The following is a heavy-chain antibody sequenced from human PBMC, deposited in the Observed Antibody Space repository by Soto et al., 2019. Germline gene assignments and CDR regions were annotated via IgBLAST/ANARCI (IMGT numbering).Heavy chain of an antibody. D-gene: IGHD3-9*01. CDR3: VRQSSNDREYFGLDV. Sequence: QTLSVTCGISGDSVFSNTVAWNWIRQTPSRGLEWLGRTYYRSKWHYDYAVSVKSRIIINPDTSKNQFSLQLNSVTPEDTAVYYCVRQSSNDREYFGLDVWGQGSTVTVLL. CDR2: TYYRSKWHY. J-gene: IGHJ6*02. CDR1: GDSVFSNTVA. V-gene: IGHV6-1*01.